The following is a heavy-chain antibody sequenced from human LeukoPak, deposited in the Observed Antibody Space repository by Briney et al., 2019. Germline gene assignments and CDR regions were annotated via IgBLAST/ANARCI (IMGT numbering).Heavy chain of an antibody. CDR2: IIPILGIA. D-gene: IGHD6-13*01. CDR1: GGTFSSYA. J-gene: IGHJ4*02. V-gene: IGHV1-69*04. Sequence: SVKVSCKASGGTFSSYAISWVRQAPGQGLEWMGRIIPILGIANYAQKFQGRVTITADKSTSTAYMELSSLRSEDTAVYYCARDRAAGTVRFDYWGQGTLVTVSS. CDR3: ARDRAAGTVRFDY.